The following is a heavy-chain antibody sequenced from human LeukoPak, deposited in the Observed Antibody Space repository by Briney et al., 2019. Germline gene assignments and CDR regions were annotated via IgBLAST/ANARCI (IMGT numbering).Heavy chain of an antibody. CDR2: IYTGGST. CDR1: GFTVSSNY. CDR3: ARDGSMVRGVKIYYFDY. Sequence: PGGSLRLSCAASGFTVSSNYMSWVRQAPGKGLEWVSIIYTGGSTYYADSVKGRFTISRDNSKNTLYLQMNSLRAEDTAVYYCARDGSMVRGVKIYYFDYWGQGTLVTVSS. J-gene: IGHJ4*02. V-gene: IGHV3-53*05. D-gene: IGHD3-10*01.